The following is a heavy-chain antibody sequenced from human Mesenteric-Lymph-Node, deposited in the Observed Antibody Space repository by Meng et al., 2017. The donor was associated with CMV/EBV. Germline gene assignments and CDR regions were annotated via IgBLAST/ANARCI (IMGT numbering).Heavy chain of an antibody. Sequence: ASVKVSCKASGYTFTGYYMHWVRQAPGQGLEWMEWINPNSGGTNYAQKFQGRVTMTRDTSISTAYMELSRLRSDDTAVYYCARDSKYGSGTTTGFDPWGQGTLVTVSS. CDR3: ARDSKYGSGTTTGFDP. J-gene: IGHJ5*02. V-gene: IGHV1-2*02. CDR2: INPNSGGT. CDR1: GYTFTGYY. D-gene: IGHD3-10*01.